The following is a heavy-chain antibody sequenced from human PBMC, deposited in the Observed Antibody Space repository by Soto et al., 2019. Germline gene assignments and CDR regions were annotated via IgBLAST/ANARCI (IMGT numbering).Heavy chain of an antibody. V-gene: IGHV3-49*03. D-gene: IGHD6-13*01. J-gene: IGHJ6*02. Sequence: GGSLSLSCTASGFTFGDYAMSWFRQAPGKGLEWVGFIRSKAYGGTTEYAASVKGRFTISRDDSKSIAYLQMNSLKTEDTAVYYCTRGEQQLVSYYYYGMDVWGQGTTVTVSS. CDR1: GFTFGDYA. CDR3: TRGEQQLVSYYYYGMDV. CDR2: IRSKAYGGTT.